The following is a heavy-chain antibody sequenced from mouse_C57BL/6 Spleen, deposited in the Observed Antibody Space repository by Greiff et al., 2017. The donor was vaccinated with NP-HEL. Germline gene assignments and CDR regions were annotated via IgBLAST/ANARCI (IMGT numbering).Heavy chain of an antibody. Sequence: QVHVKQPGAELVKPGASVKLSCKASGYTFTSYWMHWVKQRPGRGLEWIGRIDPNSGGTKYNEKFKSKATLTVDKPSSTAYMQLSSLTSEDSAVYYCARPHGVYGSSLYYFDYWGQGTTLTVSS. CDR2: IDPNSGGT. J-gene: IGHJ2*01. CDR3: ARPHGVYGSSLYYFDY. V-gene: IGHV1-72*01. D-gene: IGHD1-1*01. CDR1: GYTFTSYW.